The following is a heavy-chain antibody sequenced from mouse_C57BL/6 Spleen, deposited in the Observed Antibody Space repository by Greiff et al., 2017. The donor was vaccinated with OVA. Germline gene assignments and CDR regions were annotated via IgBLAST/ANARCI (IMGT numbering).Heavy chain of an antibody. V-gene: IGHV1-26*01. CDR1: GYTFTDYY. D-gene: IGHD4-1*02. J-gene: IGHJ4*01. CDR2: INPNNGGT. CDR3: ARALNWGGVYAMDY. Sequence: VQLQQSGPELVKPGASVKISCKASGYTFTDYYMNWVKQSHGKSLEWIGDINPNNGGTSYNQKFKGKATLTVDKSSSTAYMELRSLTSEDSAVYYCARALNWGGVYAMDYWGQGTSVTVSS.